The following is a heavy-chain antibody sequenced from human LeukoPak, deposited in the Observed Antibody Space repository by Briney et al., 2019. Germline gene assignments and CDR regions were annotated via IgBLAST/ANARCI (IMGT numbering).Heavy chain of an antibody. CDR1: GGSISSGGYS. D-gene: IGHD3-10*01. Sequence: SQTLSLTCAVSGGSISSGGYSWSWIRQPPGKGLEWIGYIYYSGSTYYNPSLKSRVTISVDTSKNQFSLKLSSVTAADTAVYYCARAGGSGSYYRGYYYYYMDVWGKGTTVTVSS. V-gene: IGHV4-30-4*07. CDR2: IYYSGST. J-gene: IGHJ6*03. CDR3: ARAGGSGSYYRGYYYYYMDV.